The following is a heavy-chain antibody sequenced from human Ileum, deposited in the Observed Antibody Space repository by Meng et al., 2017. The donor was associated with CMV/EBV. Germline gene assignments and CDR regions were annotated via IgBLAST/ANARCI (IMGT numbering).Heavy chain of an antibody. CDR1: FSGYY. J-gene: IGHJ5*02. D-gene: IGHD3-22*01. V-gene: IGHV4-34*09. Sequence: FSGYYRSWGRQPPGKGREWMGEINHSGSTNYDPSLKRRVAISVDVSKSQFALKLSSVTAADTAVYYCARYYFDSSGATYSGTNGFDPWGQGTLVTVSS. CDR3: ARYYFDSSGATYSGTNGFDP. CDR2: INHSGST.